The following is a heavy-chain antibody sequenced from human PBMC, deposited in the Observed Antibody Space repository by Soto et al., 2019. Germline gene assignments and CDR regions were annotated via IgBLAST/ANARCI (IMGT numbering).Heavy chain of an antibody. Sequence: QVQLQQSGPGLVKPSQTLSLTCTVYGGSISTGGYYWTWSRQHPGKGLEWIGYSYNSWSTYYTPSLTRRASTSVATSKKQFPLKRRSVTAAEAVVYYCAGGLSVTIFDNWGQGTLVTVSS. CDR1: GGSISTGGYY. J-gene: IGHJ4*02. CDR2: SYNSWST. CDR3: AGGLSVTIFDN. V-gene: IGHV4-31*03. D-gene: IGHD4-17*01.